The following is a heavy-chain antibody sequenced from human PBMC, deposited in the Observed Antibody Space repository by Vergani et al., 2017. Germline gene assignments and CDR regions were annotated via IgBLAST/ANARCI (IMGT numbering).Heavy chain of an antibody. D-gene: IGHD2-21*01. Sequence: AASGFTFDDYAMHWVRQAPGKGLEWVPLISWDGGSTYYADSVKGRFTISRDNSKNSLYLQMNSLRAEDTALYYCARDSGGERALFDYWGQGTLVTVSS. V-gene: IGHV3-43D*03. CDR2: ISWDGGST. CDR3: ARDSGGERALFDY. J-gene: IGHJ4*02. CDR1: GFTFDDYA.